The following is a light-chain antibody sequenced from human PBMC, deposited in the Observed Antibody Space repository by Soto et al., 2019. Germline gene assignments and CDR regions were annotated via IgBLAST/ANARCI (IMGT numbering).Light chain of an antibody. Sequence: QAVVTQPPSASGTPGQRFTISCSGSSSNIGTNTVNWYLQLPGTAPKLLMYNNNQRPSGVPERFSGSKSGTSASLAIGGLQSEDEADYYCAAWDDSLDGFYVFGSGTKVTVL. J-gene: IGLJ1*01. CDR3: AAWDDSLDGFYV. CDR1: SSNIGTNT. V-gene: IGLV1-44*01. CDR2: NNN.